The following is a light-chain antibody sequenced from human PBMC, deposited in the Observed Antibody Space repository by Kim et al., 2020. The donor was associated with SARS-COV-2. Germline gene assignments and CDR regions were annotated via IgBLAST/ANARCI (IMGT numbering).Light chain of an antibody. CDR2: GAS. Sequence: QSVSSTYLSWYQQKPGQAPRLLIYGASSRATGIPDRFSGSGSGTDFTLTISTLEPEDFAVYYCQQHGETFGQGTKLEI. CDR3: QQHGET. CDR1: QSVSSTY. V-gene: IGKV3-20*01. J-gene: IGKJ2*01.